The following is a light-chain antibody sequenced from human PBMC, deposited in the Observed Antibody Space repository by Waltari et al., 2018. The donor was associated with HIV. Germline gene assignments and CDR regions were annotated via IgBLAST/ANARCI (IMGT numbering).Light chain of an antibody. Sequence: DIVMTQSPDSLPVSLGERATINCKSGQSVLYSANNKNYLAWYQQKQGQSPKLLIYWASTREFGVPDRFSGSGSGTDFTHTISSLQAEDVAVYYCQQYYSTPLTFGGGTKVEIK. CDR1: QSVLYSANNKNY. CDR2: WAS. V-gene: IGKV4-1*01. CDR3: QQYYSTPLT. J-gene: IGKJ4*01.